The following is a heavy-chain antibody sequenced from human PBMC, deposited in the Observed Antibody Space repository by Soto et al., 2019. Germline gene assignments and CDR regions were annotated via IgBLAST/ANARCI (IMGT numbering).Heavy chain of an antibody. D-gene: IGHD6-13*01. CDR3: ASSHAGAHITAALH. V-gene: IGHV4-30-2*01. J-gene: IGHJ4*02. CDR2: IYHSGST. Sequence: SETLSLTCAVSGGSISSGGYSWSWIRQPPGKGLEWIGYIYHSGSTYYNPSLKSRVTISVDRSKNQFSLKLSSVTAADTAVYYCASSHAGAHITAALHWGQATLVTVSS. CDR1: GGSISSGGYS.